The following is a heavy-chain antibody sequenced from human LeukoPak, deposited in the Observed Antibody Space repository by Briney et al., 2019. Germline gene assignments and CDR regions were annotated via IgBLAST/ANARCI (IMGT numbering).Heavy chain of an antibody. CDR2: ISGSDDGT. V-gene: IGHV3-23*01. CDR3: ARAAGWHWFDP. CDR1: GVTFSTYA. D-gene: IGHD6-19*01. J-gene: IGHJ5*02. Sequence: GGSLRLSCAASGVTFSTYAMSWVRQIPGKGLEWVSAISGSDDGTYYADSVKGRFTISRDNSRNTLYLQMNTLRAEDTAVYYCARAAGWHWFDPWGQGTLVTVSS.